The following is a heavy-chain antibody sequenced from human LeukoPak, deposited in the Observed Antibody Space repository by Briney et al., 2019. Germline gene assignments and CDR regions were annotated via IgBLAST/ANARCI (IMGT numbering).Heavy chain of an antibody. CDR2: IYYSGST. V-gene: IGHV4-59*01. J-gene: IGHJ6*03. D-gene: IGHD6-19*01. CDR3: ARCIAVAGFYYYYYMDV. CDR1: GGSISSYY. Sequence: SETLSLTCTVSGGSISSYYWSWIRQPPGKGLEWIGYIYYSGSTNYNPSLKSRVTISVDTSKNQFSLKLSSVTAADTAVYYCARCIAVAGFYYYYYMDVWGKGTTATISS.